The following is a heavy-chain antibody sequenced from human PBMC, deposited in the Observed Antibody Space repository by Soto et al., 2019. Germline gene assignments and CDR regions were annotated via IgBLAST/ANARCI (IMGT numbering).Heavy chain of an antibody. D-gene: IGHD2-2*01. Sequence: QVQLVESGGGLVKPGGSLRLSCAASGFTFSGYYMSRIRQAPGKGLECISYISSSGDRTKYADSVKGRFTISRDNAKKSLYLQMNSLRAEDTAVYYCVRETSYHFDNWGQGTLVTVCS. V-gene: IGHV3-11*05. CDR1: GFTFSGYY. CDR2: ISSSGDRT. CDR3: VRETSYHFDN. J-gene: IGHJ4*02.